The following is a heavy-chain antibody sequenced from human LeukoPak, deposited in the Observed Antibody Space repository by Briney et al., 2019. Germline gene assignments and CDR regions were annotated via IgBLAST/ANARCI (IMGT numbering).Heavy chain of an antibody. D-gene: IGHD3-22*01. CDR2: ISYDGSNK. CDR1: GFTFSSYA. V-gene: IGHV3-30-3*01. Sequence: PGGSLRLSCAASGFTFSSYAMHWVRQAPGKGLEWVAVISYDGSNKYYADSVKGRFTISRDNSKNTLYLQMNSLRAEDTAVYYCARGSITMIVVVLHAFDIWGQGTMVTVSS. CDR3: ARGSITMIVVVLHAFDI. J-gene: IGHJ3*02.